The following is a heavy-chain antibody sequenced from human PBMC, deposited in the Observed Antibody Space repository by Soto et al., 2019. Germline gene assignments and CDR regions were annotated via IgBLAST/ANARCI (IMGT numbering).Heavy chain of an antibody. CDR1: GYTFTSYG. Sequence: ASVKVSCKASGYTFTSYGISWVRQAPGQGLEWMGWISAYNGNTNYAQKLQGRVTMTTDTSTSTAYMELRSLRSDDTAVYYCARAPYSSQSDAFDIWGQGTMVTVSS. D-gene: IGHD6-13*01. J-gene: IGHJ3*02. CDR3: ARAPYSSQSDAFDI. V-gene: IGHV1-18*01. CDR2: ISAYNGNT.